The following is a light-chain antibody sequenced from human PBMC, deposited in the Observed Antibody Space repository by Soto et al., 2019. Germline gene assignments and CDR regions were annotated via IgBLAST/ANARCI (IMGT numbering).Light chain of an antibody. Sequence: DIQMTQSPSTLSGSVGERVTSSCRASQTISSWLAWYQQKPGKAPKLLIYKASTLKSGVPSRFSGRKSGTQFTLTIDSLQPEDFATYYCQQVKTYPRTFGGGTKVDI. CDR2: KAS. CDR3: QQVKTYPRT. CDR1: QTISSW. J-gene: IGKJ4*01. V-gene: IGKV1-5*03.